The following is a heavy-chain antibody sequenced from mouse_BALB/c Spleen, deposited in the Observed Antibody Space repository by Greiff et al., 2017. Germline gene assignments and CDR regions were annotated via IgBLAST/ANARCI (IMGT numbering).Heavy chain of an antibody. CDR3: ARDDGYYVYYAMDY. CDR2: INSNGGST. J-gene: IGHJ4*01. V-gene: IGHV5-6-3*01. CDR1: GFTFSSYG. Sequence: EVKLMESGGGLVQPGGSLKLSCAASGFTFSSYGMSWVRQTPDKRLELVATINSNGGSTYYPDSVKGRFTISRDNAKNTLYLQMSSLTSEDTAMYYCARDDGYYVYYAMDYWGQGTSVTVSS. D-gene: IGHD2-3*01.